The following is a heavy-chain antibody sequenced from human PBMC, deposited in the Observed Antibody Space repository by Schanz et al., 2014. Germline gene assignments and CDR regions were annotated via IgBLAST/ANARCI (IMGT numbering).Heavy chain of an antibody. J-gene: IGHJ4*02. CDR3: AKTLGGAGLTLYFDH. V-gene: IGHV3-23*04. CDR1: GFTFSTSA. D-gene: IGHD3-10*01. Sequence: DVQLVESGGGLVEPGGSLRLSCEASGFTFSTSAMSWVRQAPGKGLEWVSSLGGSTGGIYYADSVRGRFTISRDNFKNRLYLQMNSLRLEDTAIYYCAKTLGGAGLTLYFDHWGQGSLVTVSS. CDR2: LGGSTGGI.